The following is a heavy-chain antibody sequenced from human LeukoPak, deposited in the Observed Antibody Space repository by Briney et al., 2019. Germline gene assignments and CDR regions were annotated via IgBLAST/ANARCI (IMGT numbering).Heavy chain of an antibody. CDR2: ISAHNGDT. CDR1: GYTFTTYG. J-gene: IGHJ4*02. CDR3: ARVKARSGSYSLDY. Sequence: ASVKVSCKASGYTFTTYGISWVRQAPAKVLEWMGWISAHNGDTNYAQRLQGRVTMTTDTSTSTAYMELRSLRSDDTAVYYCARVKARSGSYSLDYWGQGTLVTVSS. V-gene: IGHV1-18*01. D-gene: IGHD1-26*01.